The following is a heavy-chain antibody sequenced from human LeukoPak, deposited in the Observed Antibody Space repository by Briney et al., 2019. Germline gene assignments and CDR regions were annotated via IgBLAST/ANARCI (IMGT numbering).Heavy chain of an antibody. V-gene: IGHV4-34*01. J-gene: IGHJ5*02. D-gene: IGHD3-10*01. Sequence: SETLSLTCAVYGGSFSGYYWSWIRQPPGKGLEWIGEINHSGSTNYNPSLKSRVTISVDTSKNQFSLKLRSVTAADTAVYYCAREGLNMVRGVIPKEAWGWFDPWGQGTLVTVSS. CDR3: AREGLNMVRGVIPKEAWGWFDP. CDR2: INHSGST. CDR1: GGSFSGYY.